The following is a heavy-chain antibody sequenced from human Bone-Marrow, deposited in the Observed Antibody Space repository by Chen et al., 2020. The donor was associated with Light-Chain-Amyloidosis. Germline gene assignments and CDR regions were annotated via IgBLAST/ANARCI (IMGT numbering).Heavy chain of an antibody. J-gene: IGHJ4*02. CDR3: AKGHVVLEAAPCDY. CDR1: GFTFDEYA. CDR2: ISLKCGSN. Sequence: EVQLEESGGGLVQPGRSLRLSCAASGFTFDEYAMHWVRHVPGKGLEWVAGISLKCGSNGYAGSVKGRFTISRDNVNNSLYLQINSLGAEDTALYYCAKGHVVLEAAPCDYCGQGTLVTVSS. D-gene: IGHD2-15*01. V-gene: IGHV3-9*01.